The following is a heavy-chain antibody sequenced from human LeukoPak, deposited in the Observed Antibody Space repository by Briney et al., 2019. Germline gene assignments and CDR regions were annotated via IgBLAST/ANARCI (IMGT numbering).Heavy chain of an antibody. CDR1: GFTFSHYT. CDR2: ITSSSSYI. CDR3: ARDVSEFSGNGEGFQY. V-gene: IGHV3-21*01. Sequence: GGSLRLSCAASGFTFSHYTMNWVRQAPGKGLEWVSSITSSSSYIYYSDSVKGRFTISRDNARKSLCLEMNSLRAEDTAVYYCARDVSEFSGNGEGFQYWGQRTLVAVSS. J-gene: IGHJ4*02. D-gene: IGHD5-12*01.